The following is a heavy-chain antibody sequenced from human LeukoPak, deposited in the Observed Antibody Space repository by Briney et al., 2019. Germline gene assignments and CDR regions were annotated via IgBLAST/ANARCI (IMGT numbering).Heavy chain of an antibody. Sequence: GGSLRLSCAASGFTFSSYAMHWVRQAPGKGLEYVSAISSNGGSTYYANSVKGRFTISRDNSKNTLYLQMGSLRAEDMAVYYCARGIQLPDYWGQGTLVTVSS. J-gene: IGHJ4*02. V-gene: IGHV3-64*01. CDR3: ARGIQLPDY. CDR1: GFTFSSYA. CDR2: ISSNGGST. D-gene: IGHD5-24*01.